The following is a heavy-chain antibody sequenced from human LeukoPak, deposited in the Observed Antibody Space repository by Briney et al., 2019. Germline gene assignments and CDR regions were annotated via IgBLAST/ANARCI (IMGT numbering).Heavy chain of an antibody. D-gene: IGHD6-13*01. CDR2: IYTSGST. Sequence: SETLSLTCTVSGGSISSYYWNWIRQPAGKGLEWIGRIYTSGSTNYNPSLKSRVTMSVDTSKNQFSLKLSSVTAADTAVYYCARGGIAAGNFDYWGQGTLVTVSS. CDR1: GGSISSYY. CDR3: ARGGIAAGNFDY. J-gene: IGHJ4*02. V-gene: IGHV4-4*07.